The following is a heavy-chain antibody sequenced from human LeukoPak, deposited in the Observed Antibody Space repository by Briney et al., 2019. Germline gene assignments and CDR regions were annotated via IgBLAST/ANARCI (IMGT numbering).Heavy chain of an antibody. J-gene: IGHJ4*02. D-gene: IGHD6-13*01. CDR2: INPNSGGT. V-gene: IGHV1-2*04. CDR1: GYTFTSYG. CDR3: ATASSSSWAFDY. Sequence: ASVKVSCKASGYTFTSYGISWVRQAPGQGLEWMGWINPNSGGTNYAQKFQGWVTMTRDTSISTAYMELSRLRSDDTAVYYCATASSSSWAFDYWGQGTLVTVSS.